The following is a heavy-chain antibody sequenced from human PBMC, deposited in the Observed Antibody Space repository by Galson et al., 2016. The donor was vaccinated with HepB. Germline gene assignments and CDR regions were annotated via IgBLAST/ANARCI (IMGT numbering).Heavy chain of an antibody. CDR1: GFTFSTYT. CDR2: ISYDGTNK. CDR3: ARPTGPSGYSNIRGCYFDY. D-gene: IGHD6-13*01. Sequence: SLRLSCAASGFTFSTYTMHWVRQAPGKGLEWVAVISYDGTNKYYADSVKGRFSISRDNSKNTLYLQMNSLRPEDTAVYYCARPTGPSGYSNIRGCYFDYWGQGTLVTVSS. J-gene: IGHJ4*02. V-gene: IGHV3-30-3*01.